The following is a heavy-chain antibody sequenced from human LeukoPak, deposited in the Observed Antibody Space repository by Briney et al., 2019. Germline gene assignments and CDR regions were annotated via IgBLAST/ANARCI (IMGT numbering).Heavy chain of an antibody. V-gene: IGHV4-59*01. D-gene: IGHD6-13*01. CDR1: GGSISSYY. CDR2: IYYSGST. J-gene: IGHJ5*02. Sequence: SETLSLTCTVSGGSISSYYWSWIRQPPGKGLEWIGYIYYSGSTNYNPSLKSRVTISVDTSKNQFSLKLSSVTAADTAVYYCARRGIAAAGPNWFDPWGQGTLVTVYS. CDR3: ARRGIAAAGPNWFDP.